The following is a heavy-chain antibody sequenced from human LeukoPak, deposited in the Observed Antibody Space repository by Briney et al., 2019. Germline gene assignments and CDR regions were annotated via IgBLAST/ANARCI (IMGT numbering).Heavy chain of an antibody. CDR2: INHSGST. Sequence: SETLSLTCAVYGGSFSGYYWSWIRQPPGKGLEWNGEINHSGSTNYNPSLKSRVTISVDTSKNQFSLKLSSVTAADTAVYYCARAPYQLLYGGLDYWGQGTLVTVSS. J-gene: IGHJ4*02. CDR3: ARAPYQLLYGGLDY. CDR1: GGSFSGYY. V-gene: IGHV4-34*01. D-gene: IGHD2-2*01.